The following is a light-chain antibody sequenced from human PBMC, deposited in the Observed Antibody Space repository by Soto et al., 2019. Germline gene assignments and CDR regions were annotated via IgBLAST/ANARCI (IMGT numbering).Light chain of an antibody. CDR2: AAS. Sequence: DIQITQSPSSVSASVGDRRTLTWRASQGISSWLAWYQQKPGKSPKLLIYAASSLQSGVPSRFSGSESGTDFTLTLRCLQSEDFADYYCQQYYSYHPWTFGQGTKVDIK. CDR1: QGISSW. V-gene: IGKV1-12*01. J-gene: IGKJ1*01. CDR3: QQYYSYHPWT.